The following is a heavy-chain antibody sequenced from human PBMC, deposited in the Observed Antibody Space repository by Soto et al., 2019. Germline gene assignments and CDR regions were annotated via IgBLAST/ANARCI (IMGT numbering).Heavy chain of an antibody. Sequence: GGSLRLSCAASGFTFSSYAMHWVRQAPGKGLERVAVISYDGSNKSYADSVKGRFTISRDNSKNTLYLQMNSLRAEDTAVYYCGRDRVDSVYVEGMDGWGQGTTVTVYS. CDR1: GFTFSSYA. V-gene: IGHV3-30-3*01. J-gene: IGHJ6*02. D-gene: IGHD5-12*01. CDR2: ISYDGSNK. CDR3: GRDRVDSVYVEGMDG.